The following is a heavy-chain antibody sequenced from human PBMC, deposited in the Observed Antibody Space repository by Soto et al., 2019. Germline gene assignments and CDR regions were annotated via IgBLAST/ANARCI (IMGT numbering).Heavy chain of an antibody. CDR2: IKSKTDGVPT. J-gene: IGHJ4*02. CDR3: TTDPGPYSSAY. V-gene: IGHV3-15*07. CDR1: GFTFNNAW. D-gene: IGHD6-25*01. Sequence: PGGSLRLSCAASGFTFNNAWMNWVRQAPGQGLEWVGRIKSKTDGVPTDYAASVKGRFTISRDDSKNTLYLQMNSLKTEDTAVYFCTTDPGPYSSAYWGQGTLVTVSS.